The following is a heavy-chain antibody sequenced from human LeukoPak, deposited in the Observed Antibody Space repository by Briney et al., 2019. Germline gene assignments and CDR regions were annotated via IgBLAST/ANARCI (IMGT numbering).Heavy chain of an antibody. CDR1: GGSFSGYY. Sequence: SETLSLTCAVYGGSFSGYYWSWIRQPPGKGLEWIGEINHSGSTNYNPSLKSRVTISVDTSKNQFSLKLSSVTAADTAVYYCARGHALVIAARPGSFDPWGQGTLVTVSS. CDR3: ARGHALVIAARPGSFDP. CDR2: INHSGST. D-gene: IGHD6-6*01. V-gene: IGHV4-34*01. J-gene: IGHJ5*02.